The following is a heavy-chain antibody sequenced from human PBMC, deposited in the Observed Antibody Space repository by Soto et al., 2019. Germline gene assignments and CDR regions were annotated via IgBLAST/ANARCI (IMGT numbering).Heavy chain of an antibody. CDR1: GFTFSSYG. D-gene: IGHD6-6*01. V-gene: IGHV3-30*03. CDR2: ISYDGSNK. Sequence: QVQLVESGGGVVQPGRSLRLSCAASGFTFSSYGMHWVRQAPGKGLEWVAVISYDGSNKYYADSVKGRFTISRDNSKNALYLKMNSLRAEDTAVYYCATGGSSSGIGYFDLWGRGTLVTVSS. CDR3: ATGGSSSGIGYFDL. J-gene: IGHJ2*01.